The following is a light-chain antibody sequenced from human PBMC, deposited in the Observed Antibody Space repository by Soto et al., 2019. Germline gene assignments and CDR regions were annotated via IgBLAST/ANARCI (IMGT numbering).Light chain of an antibody. CDR1: SSNIGAGYD. Sequence: QPVLTQPPSVSGAPGQRVTISCTGSSSNIGAGYDVHWYHQLPGTAPKLLIYGNSNRPSGVPDRFSGSKSGTSVSLAITGLQAEDEADYYCQSYDNSLSAWVFGGGTKLTVL. J-gene: IGLJ3*02. V-gene: IGLV1-40*01. CDR3: QSYDNSLSAWV. CDR2: GNS.